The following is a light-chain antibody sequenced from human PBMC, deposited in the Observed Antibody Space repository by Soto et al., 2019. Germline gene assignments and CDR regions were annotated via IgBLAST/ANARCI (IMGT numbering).Light chain of an antibody. CDR2: GAS. V-gene: IGKV1-12*01. CDR3: QQAYSFPIT. J-gene: IGKJ5*01. CDR1: QDITRW. Sequence: DMQMTQSPSSASGSVGDRVSITCRASQDITRWLAWYQQKPGKAPKLLIYGASSLQSGVPSRFSGSGSETDFTLTISSLQPEDSATYYCQQAYSFPITFGQGTRLEIK.